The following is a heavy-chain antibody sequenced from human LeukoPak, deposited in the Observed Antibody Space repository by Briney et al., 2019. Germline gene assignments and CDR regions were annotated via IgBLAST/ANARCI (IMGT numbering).Heavy chain of an antibody. J-gene: IGHJ5*02. Sequence: KPSETLSLTCAVYGGSFSGYFWSWIRQPPGKGLERIGEINHSGSTNYNPSLKSRVTISVDTSKNQFSPKLSSVTAADTAVYYCARGGGYNWFDPWGQGTLVTVSS. CDR3: ARGGGYNWFDP. V-gene: IGHV4-34*01. CDR2: INHSGST. CDR1: GGSFSGYF.